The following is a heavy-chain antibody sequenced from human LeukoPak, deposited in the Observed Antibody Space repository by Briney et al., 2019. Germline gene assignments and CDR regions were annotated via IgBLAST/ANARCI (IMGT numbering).Heavy chain of an antibody. Sequence: SGPTLVKPTQTPTLTCTFSGFSLSTSGVGVGWIRQPPGKALEWLALIYWNDDKRYSPSLKSRLTITKDTSKNQVVLTMTNMDPVDTATYYCAHRPLSGGSGWFDYWGQGTLVTVSS. J-gene: IGHJ4*02. CDR1: GFSLSTSGVG. D-gene: IGHD6-25*01. CDR3: AHRPLSGGSGWFDY. V-gene: IGHV2-5*01. CDR2: IYWNDDK.